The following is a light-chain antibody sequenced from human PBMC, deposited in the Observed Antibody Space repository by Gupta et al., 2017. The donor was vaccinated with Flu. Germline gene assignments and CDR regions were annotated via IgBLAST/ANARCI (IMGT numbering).Light chain of an antibody. CDR1: QSVLYSSNNKNY. Sequence: DIVMTQSPDSLAVSLGERATINCKSRQSVLYSSNNKNYLAWYQQKPGQPPKLLIYWASTRESGVPDRFSGSGSGTDFTLTISSLQAEDVAVYYCQQDASTPVTFGHGTKVDIK. J-gene: IGKJ3*01. V-gene: IGKV4-1*01. CDR2: WAS. CDR3: QQDASTPVT.